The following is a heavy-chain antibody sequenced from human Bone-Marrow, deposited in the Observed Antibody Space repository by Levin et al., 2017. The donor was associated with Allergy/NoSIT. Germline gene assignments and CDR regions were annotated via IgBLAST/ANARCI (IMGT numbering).Heavy chain of an antibody. V-gene: IGHV2-5*01. J-gene: IGHJ4*02. CDR2: IYWNDDK. CDR1: GFSLSTSGVG. D-gene: IGHD5-12*01. Sequence: PSETLSLTCTFSGFSLSTSGVGVGWIRQPPGKALEWLALIYWNDDKRYSPSLKSRLTITKDTSKNQVVLTMTNMDPVDTATYYCASKQWLRYFDYWGQGTLVTVSS. CDR3: ASKQWLRYFDY.